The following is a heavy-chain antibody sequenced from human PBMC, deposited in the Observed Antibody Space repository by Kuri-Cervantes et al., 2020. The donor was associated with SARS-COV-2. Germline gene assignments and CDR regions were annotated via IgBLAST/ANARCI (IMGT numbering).Heavy chain of an antibody. CDR2: VTPYETTI. D-gene: IGHD2-8*01. Sequence: GEALKTPCDGSRFGLSTWTLNWVRQAPGRGLEWLSYVTPYETTIRYADTVKGRFTISRDSAENSLYVQMNDLRVGDSGVYYCTTSGVSNGFEFWGQGTLVTVSS. CDR3: TTSGVSNGFEF. J-gene: IGHJ4*02. CDR1: RFGLSTWT. V-gene: IGHV3-48*04.